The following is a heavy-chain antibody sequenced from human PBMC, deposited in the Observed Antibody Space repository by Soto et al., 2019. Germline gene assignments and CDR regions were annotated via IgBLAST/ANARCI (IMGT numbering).Heavy chain of an antibody. V-gene: IGHV4-30-4*01. Sequence: SETLSLTCTVSGGSISSGDYYWSWIRQPPGKGLEWIGYIYYSGSTYYNPSLKSRVTISVDTSKNQFSLKLSSVTAADTAVYYCARVLSGAYSGYDLSFDYWGQGTLVTVS. CDR2: IYYSGST. D-gene: IGHD5-12*01. J-gene: IGHJ4*02. CDR3: ARVLSGAYSGYDLSFDY. CDR1: GGSISSGDYY.